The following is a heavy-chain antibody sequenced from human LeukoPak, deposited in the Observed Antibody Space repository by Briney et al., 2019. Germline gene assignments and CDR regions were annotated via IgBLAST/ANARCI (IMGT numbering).Heavy chain of an antibody. CDR3: AREQSSTSQGLDY. J-gene: IGHJ4*02. CDR1: GFTFTNHM. CDR2: ISYDGTNK. D-gene: IGHD2-2*01. Sequence: PGVSLRLSCAASGFTFTNHMMHWVRQAPGKGLEWVAVISYDGTNKYYADSVKGRFTISRDNSMNTLYLQINSLRAEDTALYYCAREQSSTSQGLDYWGQGTSVTVSS. V-gene: IGHV3-30-3*01.